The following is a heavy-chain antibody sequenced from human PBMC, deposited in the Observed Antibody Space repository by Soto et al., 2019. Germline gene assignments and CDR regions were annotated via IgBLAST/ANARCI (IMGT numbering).Heavy chain of an antibody. V-gene: IGHV1-2*04. CDR3: ARMVHRFGVVIPTHHDAFDI. Sequence: GASVKVSCKASGGTFTGYYMHWVRQAPGQGLEWMGWINPNSGGTNYAQKFQGWVTMTRDTSISTAYMELSRLRSDDTAVYYCARMVHRFGVVIPTHHDAFDIWGQGTMVTVSS. CDR1: GGTFTGYY. CDR2: INPNSGGT. D-gene: IGHD3-3*01. J-gene: IGHJ3*02.